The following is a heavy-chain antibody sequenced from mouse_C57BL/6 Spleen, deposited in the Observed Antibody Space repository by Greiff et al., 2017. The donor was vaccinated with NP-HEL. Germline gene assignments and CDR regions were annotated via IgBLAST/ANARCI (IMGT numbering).Heavy chain of an antibody. Sequence: EVHLVESEGGLVQPGSSMKLSCTASGFTFSDYYMAWVRQVPEKGLEWVANINYDGSSTYYLDSLKSRFIISRDNAKNILYLQMSSLKSEDTATYYCAREEKGGAMDYWGQGTSVTVSS. CDR3: AREEKGGAMDY. J-gene: IGHJ4*01. V-gene: IGHV5-16*01. CDR1: GFTFSDYY. CDR2: INYDGSST.